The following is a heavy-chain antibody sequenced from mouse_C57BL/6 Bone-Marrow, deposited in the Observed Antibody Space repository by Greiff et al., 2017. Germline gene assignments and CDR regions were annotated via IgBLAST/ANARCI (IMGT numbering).Heavy chain of an antibody. Sequence: VQLKESGGGLVKPGGSLKLSCAASGFTFSSYTMSWVRQTPEKRLEWVATISGGGGNTYYPDSVKGRFTISRDNAKNTLYLQMSSLRSEDTALYYCARLYAYYAMDYWGQGTSVTVSS. D-gene: IGHD1-1*01. CDR1: GFTFSSYT. CDR2: ISGGGGNT. V-gene: IGHV5-9*01. CDR3: ARLYAYYAMDY. J-gene: IGHJ4*01.